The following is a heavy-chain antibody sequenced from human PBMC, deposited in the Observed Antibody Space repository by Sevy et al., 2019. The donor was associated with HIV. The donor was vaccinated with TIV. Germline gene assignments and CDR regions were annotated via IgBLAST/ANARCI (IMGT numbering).Heavy chain of an antibody. J-gene: IGHJ4*02. CDR3: AQETVGRFDS. CDR2: IKSDGSDK. D-gene: IGHD3-16*01. V-gene: IGHV3-7*01. Sequence: GGSLRLSCAASGFTFSAYWMNWVRQAPGKGLEWVANIKSDGSDKNYVASGEGRFTIPRDNAKNSLYLQMNSLGVEDTAVYYCAQETVGRFDSWGQGTLVTVSS. CDR1: GFTFSAYW.